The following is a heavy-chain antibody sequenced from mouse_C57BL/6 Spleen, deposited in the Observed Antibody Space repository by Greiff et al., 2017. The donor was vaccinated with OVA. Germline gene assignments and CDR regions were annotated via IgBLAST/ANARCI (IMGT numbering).Heavy chain of an antibody. Sequence: QVQLQQSGAELVRPGASVTLSCKASGYTFTDYEMHWVKQTPVHGLEWIGAIDPETGGTAYNQKFKGKAILTADKSSSTAYMELRSLTSEDSAVYYCTRYTTVVAHYFDYWGQGTTLTVSS. D-gene: IGHD1-1*01. CDR2: IDPETGGT. CDR1: GYTFTDYE. V-gene: IGHV1-15*01. CDR3: TRYTTVVAHYFDY. J-gene: IGHJ2*01.